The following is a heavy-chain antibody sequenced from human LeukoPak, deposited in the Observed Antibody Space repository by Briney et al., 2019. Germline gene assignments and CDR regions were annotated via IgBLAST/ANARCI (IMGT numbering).Heavy chain of an antibody. CDR2: ISGSGASS. CDR1: GFTFSSYA. CDR3: AKYLGGATGYAFDI. Sequence: GGSLRLSCAASGFTFSSYAMTWVRQPPGKGLVWVSSISGSGASSYYADSVQGLFTISRDNSKNPLYLQMNSLRAEDTAVYYCAKYLGGATGYAFDIWGQRTMVTVSS. V-gene: IGHV3-23*01. J-gene: IGHJ3*02. D-gene: IGHD1-26*01.